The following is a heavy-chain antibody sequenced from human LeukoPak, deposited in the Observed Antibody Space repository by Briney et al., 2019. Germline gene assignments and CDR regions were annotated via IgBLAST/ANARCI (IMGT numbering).Heavy chain of an antibody. V-gene: IGHV4-59*01. Sequence: SETLSLTCTVSGGSISSYYWSWIRQPPGKGLEWIGYIYYSGSTNCNPSLKSRVTISVDTSKNQFSLKLRSVTAADTAVYYCARCHCPNGVCYYFDYWGQGTLVTVSS. J-gene: IGHJ4*02. CDR1: GGSISSYY. D-gene: IGHD2-8*01. CDR3: ARCHCPNGVCYYFDY. CDR2: IYYSGST.